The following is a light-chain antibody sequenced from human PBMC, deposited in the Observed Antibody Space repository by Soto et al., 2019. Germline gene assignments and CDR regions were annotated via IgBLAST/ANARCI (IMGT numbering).Light chain of an antibody. J-gene: IGKJ1*01. V-gene: IGKV3-20*01. CDR2: GAS. CDR1: QSVSSSY. Sequence: EIVWTQSPGTLSLSPGERATLSCRASQSVSSSYLAWYQQKPGQAPRLLIYGASSRATGIPDRFSGSGSGTDFTLTLSRLEPEDFAVYYCQQYGSSPWTFGQGTKVEIK. CDR3: QQYGSSPWT.